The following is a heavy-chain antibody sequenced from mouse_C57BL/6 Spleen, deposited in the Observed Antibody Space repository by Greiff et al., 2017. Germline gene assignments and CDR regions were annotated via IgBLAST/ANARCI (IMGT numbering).Heavy chain of an antibody. V-gene: IGHV3-5*01. CDR1: GISITTGNYR. CDR3: ARDWGYGSSYAMDY. J-gene: IGHJ4*01. D-gene: IGHD1-1*01. CDR2: IYYSGTI. Sequence: EVQLQQSGPGLVKPSQTVFLTCTVTGISITTGNYRWSWIRQFPGNKLEWIGYIYYSGTITYNPSLTSRTTITRDTPKNQFFLEMNSLTAEDTATYYCARDWGYGSSYAMDYWGQGTSVTVSS.